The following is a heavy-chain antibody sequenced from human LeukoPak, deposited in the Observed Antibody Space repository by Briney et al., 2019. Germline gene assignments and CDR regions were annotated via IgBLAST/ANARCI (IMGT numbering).Heavy chain of an antibody. CDR2: INPNSGGT. CDR3: AREGYCSSTSCYRERDWFDP. J-gene: IGHJ5*02. D-gene: IGHD2-2*01. CDR1: GYTFTGYY. V-gene: IGHV1-2*02. Sequence: ASVKVSCKASGYTFTGYYMHWVRQAPGQGLEWMGWINPNSGGTNYAQKFQGRVTMTRDTSISTAYMELSRLRSDDTAVYYCAREGYCSSTSCYRERDWFDPWGQGTLVTVSS.